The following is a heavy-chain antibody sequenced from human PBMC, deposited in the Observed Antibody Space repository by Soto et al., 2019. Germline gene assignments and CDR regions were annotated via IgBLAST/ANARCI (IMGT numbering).Heavy chain of an antibody. CDR1: GGSISSYY. CDR3: ARAPWGGYCSSTSCYPTGHYYYYGMDV. V-gene: IGHV4-59*01. Sequence: PSETLSLTCTVSGGSISSYYWSWIRQPPGKGLEWIGYIYYSGSTNYNPSLKSRVTISVDTSKNQFSLKLSSVTAADTAVYYCARAPWGGYCSSTSCYPTGHYYYYGMDVWGQGTTVTVSS. D-gene: IGHD2-2*01. CDR2: IYYSGST. J-gene: IGHJ6*02.